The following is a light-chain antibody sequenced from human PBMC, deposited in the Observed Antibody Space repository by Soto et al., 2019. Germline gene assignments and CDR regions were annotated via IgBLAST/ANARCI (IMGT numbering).Light chain of an antibody. Sequence: EIVLTQSPATLSLSPGERATLSCRASQYITIYLAWYQQKPGQAPRLLIYDASNRATGIPARFSGSGSGTDFTLTISSIEPDDFAVYYCQQRADWPITFGQGTRLEIK. J-gene: IGKJ5*01. V-gene: IGKV3-11*01. CDR3: QQRADWPIT. CDR1: QYITIY. CDR2: DAS.